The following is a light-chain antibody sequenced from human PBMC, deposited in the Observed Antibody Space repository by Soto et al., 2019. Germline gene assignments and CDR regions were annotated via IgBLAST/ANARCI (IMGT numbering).Light chain of an antibody. CDR2: GTS. V-gene: IGKV1-17*01. Sequence: DIQMTQSPSSLSASVGDRVTISCRASQDIRSDLNWYQQKPGKAPKHLIYGTSGLQDGVPSRFSGSGSGTEFTLTISSLQPEDFATYFCLHQNSYPITFGQGTRLEIK. CDR3: LHQNSYPIT. CDR1: QDIRSD. J-gene: IGKJ5*01.